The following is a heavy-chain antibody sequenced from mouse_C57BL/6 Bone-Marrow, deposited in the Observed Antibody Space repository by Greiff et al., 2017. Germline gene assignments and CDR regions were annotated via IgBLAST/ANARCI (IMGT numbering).Heavy chain of an antibody. CDR1: GYTFTSYW. Sequence: VQGVESGAELAKPGASVKLSCKASGYTFTSYWMHWVKQRPGQGLEWIGYINPSSGYTQYNQKFKDKATLTADKSSSTAYMQLSSLTYEDSAVYYCARYCDYYGSRVYYYAMDYWGQGTSVTVSS. CDR2: INPSSGYT. CDR3: ARYCDYYGSRVYYYAMDY. V-gene: IGHV1-7*01. J-gene: IGHJ4*01. D-gene: IGHD1-1*01.